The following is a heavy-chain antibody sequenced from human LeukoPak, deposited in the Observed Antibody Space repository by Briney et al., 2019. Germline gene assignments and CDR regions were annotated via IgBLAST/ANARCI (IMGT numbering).Heavy chain of an antibody. J-gene: IGHJ4*02. Sequence: GGSLRLSCAASGFTFSSSAMHWVRQASGKGLEWVGRIRSKANSYATAYAASVKGRLTISRDDSKNTAYLQMNSLRAEDTAVYYCAYYHVNEEPPTFWGQGTLVTVSS. CDR1: GFTFSSSA. V-gene: IGHV3-73*01. CDR2: IRSKANSYAT. CDR3: AYYHVNEEPPTF. D-gene: IGHD3-16*01.